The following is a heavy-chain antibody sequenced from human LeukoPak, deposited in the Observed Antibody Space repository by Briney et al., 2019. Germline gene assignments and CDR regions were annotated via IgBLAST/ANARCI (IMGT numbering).Heavy chain of an antibody. CDR1: GFTFNNFA. CDR2: INGGGTKT. J-gene: IGHJ4*02. D-gene: IGHD3-9*01. CDR3: ARDPSDYDILSGYPARNPSALHY. V-gene: IGHV3-23*01. Sequence: GGSLRLSCAASGFTFNNFAMTWVRQRPGKGLEWVSAINGGGTKTFYAGSVKGRFSVSRDNPRNTLYLQMNSLRVEDTALYYCARDPSDYDILSGYPARNPSALHYWGRGTLVTVSS.